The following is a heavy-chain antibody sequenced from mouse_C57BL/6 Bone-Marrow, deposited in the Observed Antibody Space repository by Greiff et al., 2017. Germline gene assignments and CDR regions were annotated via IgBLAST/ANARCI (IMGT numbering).Heavy chain of an antibody. J-gene: IGHJ2*01. CDR3: ARLWFRNYFDY. CDR2: IYPRSGNT. Sequence: VQLQQSGAELARPGASVKLSCKASGYTFTSSGISWVKQRTGQGLEWIGEIYPRSGNTYYNEKFKGKATLTADKSSSTAYMELRSLTSEDSAVYFCARLWFRNYFDYWGQGTTLTVSS. CDR1: GYTFTSSG. V-gene: IGHV1-81*01. D-gene: IGHD2-2*01.